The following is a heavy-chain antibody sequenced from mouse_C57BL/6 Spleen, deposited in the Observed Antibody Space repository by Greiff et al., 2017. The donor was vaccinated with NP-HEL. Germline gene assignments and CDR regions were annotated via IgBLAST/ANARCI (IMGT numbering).Heavy chain of an antibody. V-gene: IGHV1-81*01. CDR2: IYPRSGNT. D-gene: IGHD4-1*01. J-gene: IGHJ4*01. Sequence: VKLQQSGAELARPGASVKLSCKASGYTFTSYGISWVKQRTGQGLEWIGEIYPRSGNTYYNEKFKGKATLTADKSSSTAYMELRSLTSEDSAVYFCARSSNWGDYYAMDYWGQGTSVTVSS. CDR3: ARSSNWGDYYAMDY. CDR1: GYTFTSYG.